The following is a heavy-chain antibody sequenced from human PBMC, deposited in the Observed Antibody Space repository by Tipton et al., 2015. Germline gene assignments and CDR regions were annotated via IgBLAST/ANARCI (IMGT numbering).Heavy chain of an antibody. D-gene: IGHD2/OR15-2a*01. J-gene: IGHJ5*02. CDR1: GDSISAHY. V-gene: IGHV4-59*11. CDR2: THYTGSA. CDR3: ARAPSNPFAFDP. Sequence: PGLVKPSETLSLMCAVAGDSISAHYWNWIRQSPGKALEWIGYTHYTGSAKYNPSLRSRVTISVDTSKKHFSLKLSSVTAADTAVYYCARAPSNPFAFDPWGQGTLLTLSS.